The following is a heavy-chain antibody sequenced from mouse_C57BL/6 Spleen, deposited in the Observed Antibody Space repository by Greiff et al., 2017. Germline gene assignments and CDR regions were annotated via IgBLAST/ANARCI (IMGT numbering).Heavy chain of an antibody. D-gene: IGHD1-1*01. J-gene: IGHJ2*01. V-gene: IGHV1-19*01. CDR1: GYTFTDYY. CDR3: ARKSITTVVAYYFDY. CDR2: INPYNGGT. Sequence: VQLQQSGPVLVKPGASVKMSCKASGYTFTDYYMNWVKQSHGKSLEWIGVINPYNGGTSYNQKFKGKATLTVDKSSSTAYMELNSLTSEDSAVYYCARKSITTVVAYYFDYWGQGTTLTVSS.